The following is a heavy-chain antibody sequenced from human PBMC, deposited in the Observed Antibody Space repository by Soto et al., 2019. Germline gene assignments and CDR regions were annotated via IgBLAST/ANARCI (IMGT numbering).Heavy chain of an antibody. CDR2: ITGSGGNT. Sequence: GGSLRLSCAASGFTFSSYAMTWVRQAPGKGLEWVSAITGSGGNTYYADSVKGRFTISRDNSKNTLYLQMNSLRAEDTALYYCVKNYRRFDPWGQGTLVTVSS. CDR1: GFTFSSYA. D-gene: IGHD3-10*01. CDR3: VKNYRRFDP. J-gene: IGHJ5*02. V-gene: IGHV3-23*01.